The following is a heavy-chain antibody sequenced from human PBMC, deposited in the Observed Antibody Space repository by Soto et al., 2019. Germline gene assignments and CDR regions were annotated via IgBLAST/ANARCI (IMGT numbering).Heavy chain of an antibody. CDR1: GFSLSTSGMC. J-gene: IGHJ6*02. D-gene: IGHD6-13*01. CDR2: IDWDDDK. V-gene: IGHV2-70*12. Sequence: SGPTLVNPTQTLTLTCTFSGFSLSTSGMCVSWIRQPPGKALEWLARIDWDDDKYYSTSLKTRLTISKDTSKNQVVLTMTNMDPVDTATYYCAHHGYSSSWYGGPLGYYYYGMDVWGQGTTVTVSS. CDR3: AHHGYSSSWYGGPLGYYYYGMDV.